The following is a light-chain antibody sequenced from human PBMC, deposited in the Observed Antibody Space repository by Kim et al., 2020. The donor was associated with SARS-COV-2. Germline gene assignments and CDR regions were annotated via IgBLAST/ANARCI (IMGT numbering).Light chain of an antibody. CDR1: QSISRH. CDR2: AAS. CDR3: QQSYNTPGT. Sequence: DIQMSQSPSSLSASVGDRVTITCRASQSISRHLNWYQQKPGKAPKLLIYAASSLQRGVPSRFSGSGSGTDFTLTISSLQPEDFATYYCQQSYNTPGTFGQGTKVDIK. V-gene: IGKV1-39*01. J-gene: IGKJ1*01.